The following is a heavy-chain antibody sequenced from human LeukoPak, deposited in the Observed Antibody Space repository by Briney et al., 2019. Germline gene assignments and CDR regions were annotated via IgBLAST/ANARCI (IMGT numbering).Heavy chain of an antibody. CDR2: ISWNSGSI. CDR3: ATTVLFAFDI. Sequence: GGSLRLSCAASGFTFDDYAMHWVRQAPGKGLEWVSGISWNSGSIGCADSVKGRFTISRDNAKNSLYLQMNSLRAEDTALYYCATTVLFAFDIWGQGTMVTVSS. CDR1: GFTFDDYA. V-gene: IGHV3-9*01. J-gene: IGHJ3*02. D-gene: IGHD3-10*01.